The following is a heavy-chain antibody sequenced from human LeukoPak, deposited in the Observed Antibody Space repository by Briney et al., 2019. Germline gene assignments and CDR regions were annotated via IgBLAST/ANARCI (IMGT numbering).Heavy chain of an antibody. Sequence: SETLSLTCTVSGGSISSYYWSWIRQPPGKGLEWIGYIYYSGSTNYNPSLKSRVTISVDTSKNQFSLKLSSVTAADTAVYYCARGITIFGVVIQPYYYYMDVWGKGTTVTVSS. D-gene: IGHD3-3*01. V-gene: IGHV4-59*01. J-gene: IGHJ6*03. CDR1: GGSISSYY. CDR3: ARGITIFGVVIQPYYYYMDV. CDR2: IYYSGST.